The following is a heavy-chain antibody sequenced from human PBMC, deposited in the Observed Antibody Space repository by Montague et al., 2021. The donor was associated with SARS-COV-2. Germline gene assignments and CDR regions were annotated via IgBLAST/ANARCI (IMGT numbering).Heavy chain of an antibody. Sequence: SETRSLTCTVSGGSISTYYWSWIRQPPGKGLEWIGYVYYSGSTNYNPSLKSRVTISVDMSKNQFSLKLSSVTAADTAVYYCARDNEHYYSPNYYYRMDVWGQGTTVTVSS. CDR2: VYYSGST. J-gene: IGHJ6*02. V-gene: IGHV4-59*01. CDR1: GGSISTYY. CDR3: ARDNEHYYSPNYYYRMDV. D-gene: IGHD3-22*01.